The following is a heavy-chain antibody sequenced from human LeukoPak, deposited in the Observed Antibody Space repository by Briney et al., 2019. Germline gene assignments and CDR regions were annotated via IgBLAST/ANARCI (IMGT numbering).Heavy chain of an antibody. CDR3: ARGNLYSAATMEYL. J-gene: IGHJ1*01. V-gene: IGHV3-30-3*01. CDR1: GFDFSRHV. D-gene: IGHD3-10*01. CDR2: ISPEGYMK. Sequence: GGSLRLSCAASGFDFSRHVIHWVRQGPGKGLEWVAVISPEGYMKDYADSVKGRFTVSRDNSKNTVYLQMNSLSAEDTSRYYCARGNLYSAATMEYLWGQGTLVTVSS.